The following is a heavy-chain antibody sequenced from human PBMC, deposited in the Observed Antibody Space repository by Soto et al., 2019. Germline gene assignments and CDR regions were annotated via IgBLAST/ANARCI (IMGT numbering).Heavy chain of an antibody. CDR1: GYTFTSYG. D-gene: IGHD2-21*02. CDR2: ISAYNGNT. J-gene: IGHJ5*02. Sequence: ASVKVSCKVSGYTFTSYGISWVRQAPGQGLEWMGWISAYNGNTNYAQKLQGRVTMTTDTSTSTAYMELRSLRSDDTAVYYCARGTLEWYCGGDCYPHYNWFDPWGQGTLVTVSS. V-gene: IGHV1-18*01. CDR3: ARGTLEWYCGGDCYPHYNWFDP.